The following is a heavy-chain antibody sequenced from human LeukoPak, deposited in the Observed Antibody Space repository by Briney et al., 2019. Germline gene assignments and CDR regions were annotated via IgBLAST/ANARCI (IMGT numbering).Heavy chain of an antibody. J-gene: IGHJ4*02. Sequence: GGSLRLSCAASGFTFSNAWMSWVRQAPGKGLEWVGRIKSKTDGGTTDYAAPVKGRFTISRDDSKNTLYLQMNSLRAEDMAVYYCARDLLEWYFDYWGQGTLVTVSS. CDR1: GFTFSNAW. CDR2: IKSKTDGGTT. D-gene: IGHD3-3*01. V-gene: IGHV3-15*01. CDR3: ARDLLEWYFDY.